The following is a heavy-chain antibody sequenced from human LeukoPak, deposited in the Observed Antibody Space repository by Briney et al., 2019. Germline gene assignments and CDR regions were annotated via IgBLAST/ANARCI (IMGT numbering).Heavy chain of an antibody. Sequence: SQTLSLTCTVSGGSISSGGYYWSWIRQPPGKGLEWIGEINHSGSTNYNPSLKSRVTISVDTSKNQFSLKLSSVTAADTAVYYCARGPPYIVVVTAIGFFGYWGQGTLVTVSS. CDR2: INHSGST. D-gene: IGHD2-21*02. CDR1: GGSISSGGYY. CDR3: ARGPPYIVVVTAIGFFGY. J-gene: IGHJ4*02. V-gene: IGHV4-30-2*01.